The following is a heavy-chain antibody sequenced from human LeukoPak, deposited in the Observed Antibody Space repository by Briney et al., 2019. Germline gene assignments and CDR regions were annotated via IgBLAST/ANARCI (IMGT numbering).Heavy chain of an antibody. D-gene: IGHD3-10*01. CDR3: AKRGWFGELPHY. CDR2: ISYDGSNK. V-gene: IGHV3-30*18. J-gene: IGHJ4*02. CDR1: GFTFSSYG. Sequence: GGSLRLSCAASGFTFSSYGMHWVRQAPGKGLEWVAVISYDGSNKYYADSVKGRFTISRDNSKNTLYLQMNSLRAEDTAVYYCAKRGWFGELPHYWGQGTLVTVSS.